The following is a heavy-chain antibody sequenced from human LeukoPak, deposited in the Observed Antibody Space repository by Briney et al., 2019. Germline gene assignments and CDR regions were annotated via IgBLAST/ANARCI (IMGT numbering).Heavy chain of an antibody. V-gene: IGHV3-7*01. D-gene: IGHD1-26*01. CDR1: GFTFSSFW. J-gene: IGHJ5*02. CDR2: IKPDGSEK. Sequence: GGSLRLSCAASGFTFSSFWMSWVRQAPGKGPEWVANIKPDGSEKFYVDSVKGRFTISRDNAKNSLSLQINALRAEDTGVYYCVRGGQRFDPWGQGTLVTVSS. CDR3: VRGGQRFDP.